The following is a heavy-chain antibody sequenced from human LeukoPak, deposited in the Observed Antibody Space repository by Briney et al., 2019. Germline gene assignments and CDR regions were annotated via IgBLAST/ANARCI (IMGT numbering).Heavy chain of an antibody. V-gene: IGHV3-23*01. CDR1: GFTFSSYA. Sequence: GGSLRLSCAASGFTFSSYAMSWVRQAPGKGLEWVSAISGSGGSTYYADSVKGRFTTSRDNSKNTLYLQMNSLRAEDTAVYYCAKDPPRIAAAGINWFDPWGQGTLVTVSS. CDR3: AKDPPRIAAAGINWFDP. J-gene: IGHJ5*02. CDR2: ISGSGGST. D-gene: IGHD6-13*01.